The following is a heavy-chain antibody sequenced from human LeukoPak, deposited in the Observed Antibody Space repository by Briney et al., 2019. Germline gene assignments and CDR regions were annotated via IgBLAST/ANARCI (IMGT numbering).Heavy chain of an antibody. CDR2: IYYSGST. Sequence: SETLSLTCTVSGGSISSGGYYWSWIRQHPGKGLEWIGYIYYSGSTYYNPSLKSRVTISVDTSKNRFSLKLSSVTAADTAVYYCARADDTSYGMDVWGQGTTVTVSS. CDR3: ARADDTSYGMDV. CDR1: GGSISSGGYY. V-gene: IGHV4-31*03. D-gene: IGHD3-9*01. J-gene: IGHJ6*02.